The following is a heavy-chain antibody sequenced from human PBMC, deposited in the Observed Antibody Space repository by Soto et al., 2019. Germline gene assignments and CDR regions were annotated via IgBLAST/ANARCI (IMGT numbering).Heavy chain of an antibody. D-gene: IGHD6-19*01. CDR2: IIPIFGTA. Sequence: ASVKVSCKASGGTFSSYAISWVRQAPGQGLEWMGGIIPIFGTANYAQKFQGRVTITADESTSTAYMELSSLRSEDTAVYYCSRDGAGIAVAGRYYYYGMDVWGQGTTVTVSS. J-gene: IGHJ6*02. CDR3: SRDGAGIAVAGRYYYYGMDV. CDR1: GGTFSSYA. V-gene: IGHV1-69*13.